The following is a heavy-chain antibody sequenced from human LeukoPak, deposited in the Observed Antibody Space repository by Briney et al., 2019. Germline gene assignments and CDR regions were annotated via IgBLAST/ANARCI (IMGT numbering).Heavy chain of an antibody. CDR3: ARDFWP. CDR1: GGSISSGSYY. CDR2: IYTSGST. J-gene: IGHJ5*02. Sequence: PSQTLSLTCTVPGGSISSGSYYWSWIRQPAGKGLEWIGRIYTSGSTNYNPSLESRVTISIDTSKNRFSLTLASVTVADTAVYYCARDFWPWGQGTLVTVSS. V-gene: IGHV4-61*02. D-gene: IGHD3-3*01.